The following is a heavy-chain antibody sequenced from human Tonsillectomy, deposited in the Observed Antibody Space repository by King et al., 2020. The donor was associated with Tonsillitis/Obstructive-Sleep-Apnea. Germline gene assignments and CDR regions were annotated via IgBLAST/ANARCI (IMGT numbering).Heavy chain of an antibody. CDR2: ISSSGTTI. V-gene: IGHV3-48*03. J-gene: IGHJ6*02. CDR3: ARDGYYGMDV. CDR1: GFIFDSYE. Sequence: QLVQSGGGLVQPGGSLRLSCAASGFIFDSYEMNWVRQAPGKGLEWVSYISSSGTTIYYADSVKGRFTISRDNAKNSLYLQMNSLRAEGTGVYYCARDGYYGMDVWGQGTTVTVSS.